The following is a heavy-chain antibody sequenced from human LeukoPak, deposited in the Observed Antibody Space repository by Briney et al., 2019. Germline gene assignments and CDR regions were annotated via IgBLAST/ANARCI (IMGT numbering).Heavy chain of an antibody. V-gene: IGHV3-74*01. CDR2: INSDGSST. Sequence: PGGSLRLSCAASGFTFSIYWMHWVRQAPGKGLVWVSRINSDGSSTSYADSVKGRFTISRDNAKNTLYLQMNSLRAEDTAVYYCASQRYCSSTSCYNYFDYWGQGTLVTVSS. J-gene: IGHJ4*02. D-gene: IGHD2-2*02. CDR1: GFTFSIYW. CDR3: ASQRYCSSTSCYNYFDY.